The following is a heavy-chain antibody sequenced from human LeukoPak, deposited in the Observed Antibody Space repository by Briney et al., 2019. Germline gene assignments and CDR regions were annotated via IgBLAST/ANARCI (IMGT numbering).Heavy chain of an antibody. CDR3: AKRRDVAAGGSGAFDY. CDR2: IRYDGSSQ. D-gene: IGHD6-13*01. CDR1: GFTFSSYG. V-gene: IGHV3-30*02. J-gene: IGHJ4*02. Sequence: GGSLRLSCAASGFTFSSYGMHWVRQAPGKGLEWVAFIRYDGSSQRYTDSGKGRFTISRDNSKNTVYLQMNSLRAEDTAVYYCAKRRDVAAGGSGAFDYWGQGSLVTVSS.